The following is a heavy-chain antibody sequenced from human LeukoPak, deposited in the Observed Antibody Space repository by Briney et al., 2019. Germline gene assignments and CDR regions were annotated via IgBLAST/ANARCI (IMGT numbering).Heavy chain of an antibody. CDR1: GGTFSSYA. V-gene: IGHV7-4-1*02. CDR2: INTNTGNP. CDR3: ARASYSGYFGYYYGMDV. J-gene: IGHJ6*02. Sequence: ASVKVSCKASGGTFSSYAISWVRQAPGQGLEWMGWINTNTGNPTYAQGFTGRFVFSLDTSVSTAYLQISSLKAEDTAVYYCARASYSGYFGYYYGMDVWGQGTTVTVSS. D-gene: IGHD5-12*01.